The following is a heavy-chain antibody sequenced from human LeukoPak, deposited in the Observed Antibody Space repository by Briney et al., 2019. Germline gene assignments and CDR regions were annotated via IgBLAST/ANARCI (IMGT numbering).Heavy chain of an antibody. CDR3: ARGGEFDVFDI. D-gene: IGHD3-10*01. CDR1: GVSVDAYQ. Sequence: SETLSLTCAVSGVSVDAYQWNWIRQPPGKGLEWIGYVYYTGYTNYKPSLQGRAAISIDTSNNQFSLKLTSVTPADTATYYCARGGEFDVFDIWGQGRAVTVSS. CDR2: VYYTGYT. V-gene: IGHV4-59*02. J-gene: IGHJ3*02.